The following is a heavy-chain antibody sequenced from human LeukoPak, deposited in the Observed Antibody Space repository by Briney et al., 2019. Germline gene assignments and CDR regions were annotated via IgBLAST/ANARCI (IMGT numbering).Heavy chain of an antibody. CDR1: GFTFSSYA. D-gene: IGHD2-8*01. CDR3: ARGPERTGVGTRYYYDMDV. CDR2: ISCDGSNK. J-gene: IGHJ6*02. V-gene: IGHV3-30-3*01. Sequence: GRSLRLSCAASGFTFSSYAMHWVRQAPGKGLEWVAVISCDGSNKYYADSVKGRFTISRDTSKNTLYLQMNSLRAEDTAVYYCARGPERTGVGTRYYYDMDVWGQGTTVTHSS.